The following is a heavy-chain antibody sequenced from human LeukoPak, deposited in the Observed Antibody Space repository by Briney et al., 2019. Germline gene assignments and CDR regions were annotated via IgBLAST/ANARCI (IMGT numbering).Heavy chain of an antibody. D-gene: IGHD3-10*01. CDR2: ISNSGST. J-gene: IGHJ3*02. CDR3: ARDGSLGFGVLFGAFDI. V-gene: IGHV4-61*01. Sequence: PSETLSLTCTVSGGSVSSGSYYWSWIRQPPGKGLEWIGYISNSGSTNYNPSLKSRVSISADTSKNQFSLKLRSVTAADTAVYYCARDGSLGFGVLFGAFDIWGQGTMVTVSS. CDR1: GGSVSSGSYY.